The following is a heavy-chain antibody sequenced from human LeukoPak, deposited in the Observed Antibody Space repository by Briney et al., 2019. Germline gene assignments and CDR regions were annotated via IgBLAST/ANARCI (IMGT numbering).Heavy chain of an antibody. D-gene: IGHD2-2*01. J-gene: IGHJ4*02. Sequence: GALTLSCAASGFTFSSYAMSWVRQAPGKGLEWVSAISGSGGSTYYADSVKGRFTISRDNSKNTLYLQMNSLRAEDTAVYYCAKAEDVVVPAAEGNYWGQGTLVTVSS. V-gene: IGHV3-23*01. CDR1: GFTFSSYA. CDR3: AKAEDVVVPAAEGNY. CDR2: ISGSGGST.